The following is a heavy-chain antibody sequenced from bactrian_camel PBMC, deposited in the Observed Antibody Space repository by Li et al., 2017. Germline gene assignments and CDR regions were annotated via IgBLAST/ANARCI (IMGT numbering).Heavy chain of an antibody. Sequence: DVQLVESGGGSVQTGVSLRLSCSPSGLSVSDFSMAWFRQSPGKEREGVAAIRRDDLTAYTGSVKGRFTISRDSAKNTVYLQMNSLKSEDTGLYYCATSGWFDDEFNSWGQGTQVTVS. J-gene: IGHJ4*01. D-gene: IGHD2*01. CDR3: ATSGWFDDEFNS. V-gene: IGHV3S67*01. CDR1: GLSVSDFS. CDR2: IRRDDLT.